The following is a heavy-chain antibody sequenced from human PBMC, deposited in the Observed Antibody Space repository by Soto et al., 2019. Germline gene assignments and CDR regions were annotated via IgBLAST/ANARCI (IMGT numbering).Heavy chain of an antibody. V-gene: IGHV1-8*01. CDR3: ARRYCSSTSCYIGY. D-gene: IGHD2-2*02. CDR2: MNPNSGNT. CDR1: GYTFTSYD. J-gene: IGHJ4*02. Sequence: ASVKVSCKASGYTFTSYDINWVRQATGQGLEWMGWMNPNSGNTGYAQKFQGRVTMTRNTSISTAYMELSSLRSEDTAVYYCARRYCSSTSCYIGYWGQGTLVTVYS.